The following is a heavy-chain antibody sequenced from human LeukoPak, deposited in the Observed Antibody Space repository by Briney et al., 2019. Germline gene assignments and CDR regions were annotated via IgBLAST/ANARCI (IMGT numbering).Heavy chain of an antibody. CDR1: GGSISSSNW. CDR2: IYHSGST. CDR3: ARHFSPSSSSGYYYYYMDV. D-gene: IGHD6-6*01. V-gene: IGHV4-4*02. Sequence: SSGSLSLTCAVSGGSISSSNWWSWVRQPPGKGLEWIGEIYHSGSTNYNPSLKSRVTISVDTSKNQFSLKLSSVTAADTAVYYCARHFSPSSSSGYYYYYMDVWGKGTTVTVSS. J-gene: IGHJ6*03.